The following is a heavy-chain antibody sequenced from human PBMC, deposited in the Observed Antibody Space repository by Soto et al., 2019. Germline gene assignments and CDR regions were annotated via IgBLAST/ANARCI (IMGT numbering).Heavy chain of an antibody. CDR1: GGTLNNYA. J-gene: IGHJ4*02. V-gene: IGHV1-69*13. Sequence: SVKVSCKASGGTLNNYAISWVRQAPGQGLEWMGGIITAFGPGVYAQKFQGRVTITADESTKTAYMDLNSLTSEDTAVYYCAAGGSWARLDNWGQGTLVTVSS. CDR3: AAGGSWARLDN. D-gene: IGHD6-13*01. CDR2: IITAFGPG.